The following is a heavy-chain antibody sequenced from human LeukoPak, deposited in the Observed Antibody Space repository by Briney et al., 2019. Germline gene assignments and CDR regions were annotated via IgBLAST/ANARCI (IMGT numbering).Heavy chain of an antibody. V-gene: IGHV1-69*13. CDR2: IITIFGAA. CDR1: GGTFSTYT. CDR3: ARDPDS. J-gene: IGHJ4*02. Sequence: SVKVSCKASGGTFSTYTFSWVRQAPGQGLEWIGRIITIFGAANYAQKFQGRVTISADESTGTVYMELRSLRSEDTAVYYCARDPDSWGQGTLVTVSS.